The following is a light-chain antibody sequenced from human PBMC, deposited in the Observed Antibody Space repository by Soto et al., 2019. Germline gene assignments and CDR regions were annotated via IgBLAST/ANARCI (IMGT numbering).Light chain of an antibody. CDR1: QSISSW. Sequence: DIQKSQSPSTLSASVGDRVTIACRASQSISSWLAWYQQKPGKDPKLLIYKASSLESGVPSRFSGSGSGTEFTLTISSLQPDDFATYYCQQYNSYSPWTFGQGTKVDIK. CDR2: KAS. J-gene: IGKJ1*01. CDR3: QQYNSYSPWT. V-gene: IGKV1-5*03.